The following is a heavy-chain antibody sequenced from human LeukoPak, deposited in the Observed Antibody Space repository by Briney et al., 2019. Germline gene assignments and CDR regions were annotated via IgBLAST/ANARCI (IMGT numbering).Heavy chain of an antibody. Sequence: GGSLRLSCAASGFTFSSYSMNWVRQAPGKGLEWVSYISSSSSTIYYADSVKGRFTISRDNAKNSLYLQMNSLRDEDTAVYYCARGGYSYGRDAFDIWGQGTMVTVSS. CDR1: GFTFSSYS. J-gene: IGHJ3*02. D-gene: IGHD5-18*01. V-gene: IGHV3-48*02. CDR3: ARGGYSYGRDAFDI. CDR2: ISSSSSTI.